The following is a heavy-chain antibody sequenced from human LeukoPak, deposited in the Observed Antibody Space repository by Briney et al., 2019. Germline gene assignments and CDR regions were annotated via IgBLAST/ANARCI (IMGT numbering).Heavy chain of an antibody. CDR1: GFTFDDYT. D-gene: IGHD1-1*01. V-gene: IGHV3-49*04. Sequence: GGSLRLSCIGSGFTFDDYTINWVRQAPGKGRQGVCFIRNKAYGGTTEYDASVKGRLIISRDDSKSIAFLQLNSLKTEDTGIYYCSISLTTAWYGWLDPWGQGTLVTVSS. CDR3: SISLTTAWYGWLDP. CDR2: IRNKAYGGTT. J-gene: IGHJ5*02.